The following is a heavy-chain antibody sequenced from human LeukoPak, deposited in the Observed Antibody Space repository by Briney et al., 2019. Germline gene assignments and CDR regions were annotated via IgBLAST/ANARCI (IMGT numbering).Heavy chain of an antibody. J-gene: IGHJ4*02. CDR1: GFTFDDYG. CDR2: INWSGVNT. D-gene: IGHD1-1*01. Sequence: GGSLRLSCAASGFTFDDYGMSWVRQAPGKGLEWVSGINWSGVNTGYADSVKGRFTISRDNAKSSLYLQMNNLRVEDTALYYCARPRPHDYYFDSWGQGTLVTVSS. CDR3: ARPRPHDYYFDS. V-gene: IGHV3-20*04.